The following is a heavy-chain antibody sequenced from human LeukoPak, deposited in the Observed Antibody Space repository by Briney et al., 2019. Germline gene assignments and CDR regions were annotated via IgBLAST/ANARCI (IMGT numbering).Heavy chain of an antibody. D-gene: IGHD5-18*01. CDR2: IYPRDGST. V-gene: IGHV1-46*01. Sequence: ASVKVSCKASGYTFTSDYIHWVRQAPGQGLEWMGMIYPRDGSTSYAQKFQGRVTVTRDTSTSTVHMELSGLRSEDTAVYYCAILVFSVQPFDYWGQGTLVTVSS. J-gene: IGHJ4*02. CDR3: AILVFSVQPFDY. CDR1: GYTFTSDY.